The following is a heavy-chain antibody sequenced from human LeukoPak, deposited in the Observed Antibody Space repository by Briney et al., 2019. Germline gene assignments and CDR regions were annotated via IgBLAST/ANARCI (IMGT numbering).Heavy chain of an antibody. CDR3: AVNSGSPRPFDY. D-gene: IGHD1-26*01. CDR2: IIPIFGTA. Sequence: SVKVSCKASGGTFSSYAISWVRQAPGQGLEWMGGIIPIFGTANYAQKFQGRVTITADESTSTAYMELSRLRSDDTAVYYCAVNSGSPRPFDYWGQGTLVTVSS. CDR1: GGTFSSYA. V-gene: IGHV1-69*13. J-gene: IGHJ4*02.